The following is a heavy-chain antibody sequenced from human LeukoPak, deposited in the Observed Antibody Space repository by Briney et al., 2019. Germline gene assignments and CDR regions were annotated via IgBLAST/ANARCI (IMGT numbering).Heavy chain of an antibody. V-gene: IGHV3-66*01. Sequence: GGSLRLSCAASGFTVSTNYMSWVRQAPGKGLEWVGIIYAGGNTYYADSVQGRFSISRDSYNNTVYLQMNSLRPEDTAVYYCARYPGRAAAVPRFDYWGQGTLVTVSS. J-gene: IGHJ4*02. CDR3: ARYPGRAAAVPRFDY. CDR1: GFTVSTNY. D-gene: IGHD6-13*01. CDR2: IYAGGNT.